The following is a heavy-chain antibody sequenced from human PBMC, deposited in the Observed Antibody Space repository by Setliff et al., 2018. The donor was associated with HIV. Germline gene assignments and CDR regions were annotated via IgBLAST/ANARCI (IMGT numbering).Heavy chain of an antibody. CDR2: IYYTGFA. D-gene: IGHD1-1*01. CDR3: TREGRGDPAMATTRIDY. Sequence: PSETLSLTCSVSGDSISSGSYFWGWIRQTPGKGLEWIGNIYYTGFAYSNPSLKSRVTISLDTSKTHFFLNLTSVTEADTAVYFCTREGRGDPAMATTRIDYWGQGKLVTVSS. CDR1: GDSISSGSYF. V-gene: IGHV4-39*02. J-gene: IGHJ4*02.